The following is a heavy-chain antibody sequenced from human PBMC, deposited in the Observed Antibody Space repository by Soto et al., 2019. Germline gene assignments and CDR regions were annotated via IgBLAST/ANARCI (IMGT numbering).Heavy chain of an antibody. D-gene: IGHD3-16*01. CDR1: GFTFSSYW. CDR2: INSDGSST. J-gene: IGHJ5*02. V-gene: IGHV3-74*01. Sequence: EVQLVESGGGLVQPGGSLRLSCAASGFTFSSYWMHWVRQAPGKGLVWVSRINSDGSSTSYADSVKGRFTISRDNAKNTLNLQMNCLRAEDTAVYYCARGYLFGDQHCFDPWGQVTLVTVSS. CDR3: ARGYLFGDQHCFDP.